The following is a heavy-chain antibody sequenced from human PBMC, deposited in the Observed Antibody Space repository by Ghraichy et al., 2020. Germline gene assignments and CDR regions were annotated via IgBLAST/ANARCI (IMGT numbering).Heavy chain of an antibody. CDR3: AHRLITRATLAKQRVWFDP. D-gene: IGHD3-3*01. V-gene: IGHV2-5*02. Sequence: SGPTLVKPTQTLTLTCTFSGFSLSTSGVGVGWIRQPPGKALEWLALIYWDDDKRYSPSLKSRLTITKDTSKNQVVLTMTNMDPVDTATYYCAHRLITRATLAKQRVWFDPWGQGTLVTVSS. CDR1: GFSLSTSGVG. CDR2: IYWDDDK. J-gene: IGHJ5*02.